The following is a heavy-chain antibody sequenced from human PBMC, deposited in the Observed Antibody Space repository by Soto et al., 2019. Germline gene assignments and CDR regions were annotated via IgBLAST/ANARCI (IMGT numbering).Heavy chain of an antibody. D-gene: IGHD6-13*01. CDR1: GGSISSSSYY. CDR2: VSYGGST. V-gene: IGHV4-39*01. CDR3: ARLEQQFSPFDI. Sequence: QLQLQESGPGLVKPSETLSLNCTVSGGSISSSSYYWGWIRQPPGKGLEWIGIVSYGGSTDYNPSLKSRVTISVDTSKNQLPLKLSSVTAADTAVYYCARLEQQFSPFDIWGQGTMVTVSS. J-gene: IGHJ3*02.